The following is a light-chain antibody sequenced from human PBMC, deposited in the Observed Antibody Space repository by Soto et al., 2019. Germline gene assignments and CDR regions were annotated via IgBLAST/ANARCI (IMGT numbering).Light chain of an antibody. Sequence: DIVVTQSTDTLSVTPGERAPLSCRASESVSRNLAWYQQKPGQAPRLLIYDASTRATGIPARFSASGTGTDFTLTISDVQPEDFAVYYCHQRQSWPRTFGQGTKADVK. J-gene: IGKJ1*01. CDR2: DAS. V-gene: IGKV3-15*01. CDR1: ESVSRN. CDR3: HQRQSWPRT.